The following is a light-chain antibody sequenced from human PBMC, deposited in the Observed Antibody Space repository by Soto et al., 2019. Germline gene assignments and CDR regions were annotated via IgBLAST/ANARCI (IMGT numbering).Light chain of an antibody. CDR3: QTWGTGIRV. V-gene: IGLV4-69*01. CDR1: SGHSSYA. Sequence: QSVLTHSPSASASLGASVKLTCTLSSGHSSYAIAWHQQQPEKGPRYLMKLNSDGSHSKGDGIPDRFSGSSSGAERYLTISSLQSEDEADYYCQTWGTGIRVFGGATKVTVL. J-gene: IGLJ3*02. CDR2: LNSDGSH.